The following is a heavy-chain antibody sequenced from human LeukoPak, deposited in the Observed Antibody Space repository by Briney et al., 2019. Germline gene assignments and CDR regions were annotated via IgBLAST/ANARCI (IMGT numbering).Heavy chain of an antibody. CDR1: GFTFSSYA. Sequence: GGSLRLSCAASGFTFSSYAMTWVRQAPGKGLEWVSTISGSVGATYYVDSVKGRFTISRDNSKNMLYLQMNSLRADDTAVYYCATVNYDYYYYVMDVWGQGTTLTVSS. D-gene: IGHD1-7*01. CDR3: ATVNYDYYYYVMDV. CDR2: ISGSVGAT. J-gene: IGHJ6*02. V-gene: IGHV3-23*01.